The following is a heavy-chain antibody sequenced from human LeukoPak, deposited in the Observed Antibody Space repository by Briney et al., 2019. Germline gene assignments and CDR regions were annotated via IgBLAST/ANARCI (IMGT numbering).Heavy chain of an antibody. CDR2: SGSGGST. Sequence: PGGSLRLSCAAPGFTFSSYAMSWVRQAPGKGLEWVSGSGSGGSTHYADSVKGRFTISRDNSKNTLYLQMSSLRAEDTAVYYCVRPGGVAGIYSAFDYWGQGTLVTVSS. CDR1: GFTFSSYA. D-gene: IGHD6-19*01. CDR3: VRPGGVAGIYSAFDY. V-gene: IGHV3-23*01. J-gene: IGHJ4*02.